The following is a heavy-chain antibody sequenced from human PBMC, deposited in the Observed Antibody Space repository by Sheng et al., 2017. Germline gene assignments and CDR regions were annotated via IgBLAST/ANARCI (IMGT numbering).Heavy chain of an antibody. V-gene: IGHV4-39*07. CDR1: GDFINSNNYY. CDR3: ARDSGCDEGFGFDY. D-gene: IGHD2-21*02. J-gene: IGHJ4*02. Sequence: QLQLQESGPGLVKPSETLSLTCTVSGDFINSNNYYWGWIRQSPGKGWSGLGLSLFLGSPTTTRPPESSHLFVDTTRNQFSLDLRSVTVADTAFYYCARDSGCDEGFGFDYWGQGILVTVSA. CDR2: SLFLGSP.